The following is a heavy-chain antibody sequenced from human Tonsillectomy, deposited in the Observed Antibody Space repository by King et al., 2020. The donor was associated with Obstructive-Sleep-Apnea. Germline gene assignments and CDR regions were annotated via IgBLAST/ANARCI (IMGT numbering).Heavy chain of an antibody. CDR3: ERHMIVSKGMDV. CDR1: GGTFSSYV. D-gene: IGHD3-22*01. Sequence: QLVXSXAEVKKPGSSVKVSCKASGGTFSSYVISWVRQAPGQGLAWMGGIIPIFGTAKYAQKFQGRVTITADESTSTAYMELSSLRSEDMAVYYCERHMIVSKGMDVWGQGTTVTVSS. V-gene: IGHV1-69*01. CDR2: IIPIFGTA. J-gene: IGHJ6*02.